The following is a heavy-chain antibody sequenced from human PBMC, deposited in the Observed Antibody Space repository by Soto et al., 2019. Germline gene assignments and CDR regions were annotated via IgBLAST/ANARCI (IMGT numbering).Heavy chain of an antibody. D-gene: IGHD3-16*01. CDR1: GGSISSNSYY. CDR2: MYYSGAT. Sequence: QLQLQESGPGLVKPSETLFLACTVSGGSISSNSYYWDWIRQPPGKGLEWIGSMYYSGATYHNPSLQSRVTISVDTSKNQSSLHLSSVTAADTAVYYCARHAAYDSVWGKSDGSDYWGQGTLVTVSS. CDR3: ARHAAYDSVWGKSDGSDY. V-gene: IGHV4-39*01. J-gene: IGHJ4*02.